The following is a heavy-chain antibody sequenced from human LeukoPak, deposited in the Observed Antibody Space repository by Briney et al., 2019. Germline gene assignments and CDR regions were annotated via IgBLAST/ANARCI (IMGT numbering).Heavy chain of an antibody. D-gene: IGHD6-13*01. CDR1: GYTFTSYD. CDR2: INPNSGGT. CDR3: ARGAFSEYSSSWYYHPLDY. J-gene: IGHJ4*02. Sequence: ASVKVSCKASGYTFTSYDINWVRQAPGQGLEWMGWINPNSGGTNYAQKFQGRVTMTRDTSISTAYMELSRLRSDDTAVYYCARGAFSEYSSSWYYHPLDYWGQGTLVTVSS. V-gene: IGHV1-2*02.